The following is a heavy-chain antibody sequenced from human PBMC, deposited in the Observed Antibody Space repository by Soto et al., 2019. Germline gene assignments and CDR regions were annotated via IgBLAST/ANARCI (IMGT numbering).Heavy chain of an antibody. CDR1: GGTFTSYV. CDR3: AVNAGTAAASYFQD. CDR2: IIPMFGTP. D-gene: IGHD6-13*01. V-gene: IGHV1-69*12. J-gene: IGHJ4*01. Sequence: QVQLVQSGAEVKKPGASVKVSCKASGGTFTSYVISWVRQAPGQGPEWMGGIIPMFGTPDYAQRFQGRVTITADESTNTAYMELNSLRSEDTAFYYGAVNAGTAAASYFQDCGHGPLVTVST.